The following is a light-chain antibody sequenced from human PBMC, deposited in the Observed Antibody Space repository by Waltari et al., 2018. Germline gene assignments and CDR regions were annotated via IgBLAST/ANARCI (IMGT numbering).Light chain of an antibody. CDR1: QSVGSK. CDR3: LQYSHWPPWT. Sequence: EIEMTQSPATLSVSPGERATLSCRASQSVGSKLAWYLQKPGQAPRLLIYDAYTRATGIPARFSGSGSGTEFTLTISSLQSDDFAVYHCLQYSHWPPWTFGQGTKVEIK. CDR2: DAY. V-gene: IGKV3-15*01. J-gene: IGKJ1*01.